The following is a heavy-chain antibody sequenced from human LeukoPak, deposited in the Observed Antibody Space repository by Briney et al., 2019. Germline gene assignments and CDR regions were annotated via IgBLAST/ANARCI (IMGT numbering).Heavy chain of an antibody. CDR2: ISYDGSNK. CDR3: ARGSYYYDSSGPSTGAFDI. CDR1: GFTFSSYA. V-gene: IGHV3-30-3*01. J-gene: IGHJ3*02. Sequence: TGGSLRLSCAASGFTFSSYAMHWVRQAPGKGLEWVALISYDGSNKYYAGSVKGRFTISRDNSKNTLYLQMNSLRAEDTAVYYCARGSYYYDSSGPSTGAFDIWGQGTMVTVSS. D-gene: IGHD3-22*01.